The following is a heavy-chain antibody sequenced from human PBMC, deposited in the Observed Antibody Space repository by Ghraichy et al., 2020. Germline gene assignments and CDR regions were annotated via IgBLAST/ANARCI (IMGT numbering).Heavy chain of an antibody. J-gene: IGHJ6*02. D-gene: IGHD3-10*01. CDR1: GLTFSSYW. CDR3: ARESYYGSFNYGLDV. V-gene: IGHV3-74*01. CDR2: INNHGNST. Sequence: GGSLRLSCAASGLTFSSYWMHWVRQAPGKGLVWVSGINNHGNSTRYANSVKGRFTISRDNAKNTLYLQMNSLRAEDTAVYYCARESYYGSFNYGLDVWGQGTTVTVSS.